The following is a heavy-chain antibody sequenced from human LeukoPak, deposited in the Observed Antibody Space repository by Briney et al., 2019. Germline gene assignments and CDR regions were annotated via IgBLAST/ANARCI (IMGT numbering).Heavy chain of an antibody. CDR1: GDSITSYY. Sequence: SETLSLTCTVSGDSITSYYWNWIQQPPGKGLEWIGHIYHSGSTNYNPSLKSRVTTSVDTSKNQISLKLSSVTAADTAVYYCARPASAYYVNEGFDIWGQGTMVTVSS. CDR3: ARPASAYYVNEGFDI. J-gene: IGHJ3*02. CDR2: IYHSGST. V-gene: IGHV4-59*01. D-gene: IGHD3-3*01.